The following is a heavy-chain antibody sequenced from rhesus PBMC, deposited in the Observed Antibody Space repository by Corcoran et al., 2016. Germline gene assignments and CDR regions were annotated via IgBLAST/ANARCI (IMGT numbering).Heavy chain of an antibody. V-gene: IGHV4-160*01. CDR1: GGSISSNY. Sequence: QLQQWGEGLVKPSETLSLTCAVYGGSISSNYWSWIRQPPGKGLELIGRIRSGGSTNYNPDLKSRVTISIDTSKKQLSLKLSSVTAADTAVYYCARDQVDVWTGYYHDYWGQGVLVTVSS. CDR2: IRSGGST. J-gene: IGHJ4*01. D-gene: IGHD3-3*01. CDR3: ARDQVDVWTGYYHDY.